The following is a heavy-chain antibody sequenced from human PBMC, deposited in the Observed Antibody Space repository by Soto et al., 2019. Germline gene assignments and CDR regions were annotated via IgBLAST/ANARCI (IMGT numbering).Heavy chain of an antibody. J-gene: IGHJ4*02. CDR1: VGTFSSYT. D-gene: IGHD6-13*01. CDR3: ARVVRIAADPSYVFDY. CDR2: IIPILGIA. V-gene: IGHV1-69*02. Sequence: QVQLVQSGAEVKKPGSSVKVSCKASVGTFSSYTISWVRQAPGQGLEWMGRIIPILGIANYAQKFQGRVTITADKSTSTAYMELSSLRSEDTAVYYCARVVRIAADPSYVFDYWGQGTLVTVSS.